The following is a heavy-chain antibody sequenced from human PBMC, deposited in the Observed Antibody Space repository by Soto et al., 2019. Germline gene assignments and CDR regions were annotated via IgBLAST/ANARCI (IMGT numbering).Heavy chain of an antibody. CDR2: ISYDGSNK. Sequence: GGSLRLSCAASGFTFSSYGMHWVRQAPGKGLEWVAVISYDGSNKYYADSVKGRFTISRDDSKNTLYLQMNSLRAEDTAVYYCAKDTYSSFGFGFYPYYYYGMDVWGQGTTVTVSS. V-gene: IGHV3-30*18. CDR1: GFTFSSYG. J-gene: IGHJ6*02. D-gene: IGHD6-6*01. CDR3: AKDTYSSFGFGFYPYYYYGMDV.